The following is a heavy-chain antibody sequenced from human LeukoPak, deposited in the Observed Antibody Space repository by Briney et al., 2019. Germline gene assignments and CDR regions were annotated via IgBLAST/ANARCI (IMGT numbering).Heavy chain of an antibody. J-gene: IGHJ4*02. V-gene: IGHV1-2*02. CDR3: ARERGCSGGSCYILDY. CDR1: GYTFTSYG. CDR2: INPNSGGT. Sequence: ASVKVSCKASGYTFTSYGISWVRQAPGQGLEWMGWINPNSGGTNYAQKFQGRVTMTRDTSISTAYMELSRLRSDDTAVYYCARERGCSGGSCYILDYWGQGTLVTVSS. D-gene: IGHD2-15*01.